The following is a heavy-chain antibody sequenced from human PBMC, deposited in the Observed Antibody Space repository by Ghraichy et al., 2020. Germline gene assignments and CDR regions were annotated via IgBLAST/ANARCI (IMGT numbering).Heavy chain of an antibody. CDR3: ARRRGLYPWFDP. V-gene: IGHV4-59*01. D-gene: IGHD2/OR15-2a*01. CDR1: GGSISSYY. Sequence: SETLSLTCTVSGGSISSYYWSWIRQPPGKGLEWIGYIYYSGSTNYNPSLKSRVTISVDTSKNQFSLKLSSVTAADTAVYYCARRRGLYPWFDPWGQGTLVTVSS. CDR2: IYYSGST. J-gene: IGHJ5*02.